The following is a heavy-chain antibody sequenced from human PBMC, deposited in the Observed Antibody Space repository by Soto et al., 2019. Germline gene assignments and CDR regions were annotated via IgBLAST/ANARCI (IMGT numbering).Heavy chain of an antibody. J-gene: IGHJ4*02. CDR1: GGSISSYY. CDR2: IYYSGST. Sequence: SETLSLTCPVSGGSISSYYWSWIRQPPGKGLEWIGYIYYSGSTNYNPSLKSRVTISVDTSKNQFSLKLSSVTAADTAVYYCARRYGSAIDYWGQGTLVTVSS. V-gene: IGHV4-59*08. CDR3: ARRYGSAIDY. D-gene: IGHD1-26*01.